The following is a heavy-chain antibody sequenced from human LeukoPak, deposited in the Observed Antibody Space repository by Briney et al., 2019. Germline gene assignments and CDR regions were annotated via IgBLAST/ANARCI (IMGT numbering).Heavy chain of an antibody. D-gene: IGHD6-19*01. CDR3: ARDGGIAVAGSAHFDY. CDR1: GGSISSCY. J-gene: IGHJ4*02. CDR2: IYTSGST. Sequence: SETLSLTCTVSGGSISSCYWSWIRQPAGKGLEWIGRIYTSGSTNYNPSLKSRVTMSVDTSKNQFSLKLSSVTAADTAVYYCARDGGIAVAGSAHFDYWGQGTLVTVSS. V-gene: IGHV4-4*07.